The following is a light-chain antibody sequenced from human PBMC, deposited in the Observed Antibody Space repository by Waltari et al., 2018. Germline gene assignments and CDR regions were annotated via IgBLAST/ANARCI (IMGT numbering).Light chain of an antibody. CDR2: HAS. V-gene: IGKV3-20*01. CDR1: QSISKY. Sequence: TQSPGTLSLSPGERATLSCRASQSISKYLAWYQQKPGQAPRLLIYHASSRAAGIPDRFSGSGSGTDFSLSISRLEPEDFAVYYCQHYESIPVTFGQGTKVEIK. CDR3: QHYESIPVT. J-gene: IGKJ1*01.